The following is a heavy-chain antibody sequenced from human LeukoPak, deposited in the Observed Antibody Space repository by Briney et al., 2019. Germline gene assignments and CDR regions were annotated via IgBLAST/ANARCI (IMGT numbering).Heavy chain of an antibody. V-gene: IGHV4-59*08. CDR2: FYYSANT. CDR3: ARRDSSGYSLYAFDI. D-gene: IGHD3-22*01. Sequence: SETLSLTCTVSGGSISGYYWSWIRQPPGKGLEWVGHFYYSANTDYNPSLKSRVTFSVDTSKNQFSLRLSSVTAADTAVYYCARRDSSGYSLYAFDIWGQGTMVTVSS. J-gene: IGHJ3*02. CDR1: GGSISGYY.